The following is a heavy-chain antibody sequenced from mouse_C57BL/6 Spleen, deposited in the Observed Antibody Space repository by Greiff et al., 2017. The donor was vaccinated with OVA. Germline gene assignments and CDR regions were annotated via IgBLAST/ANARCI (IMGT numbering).Heavy chain of an antibody. J-gene: IGHJ4*01. CDR3: ARAVLPYYAMDY. CDR1: GFTFSDYY. V-gene: IGHV5-16*01. D-gene: IGHD2-10*01. CDR2: INYDGSST. Sequence: EVMLVESEGGLVQPGSSMKLSCTASGFTFSDYYMAWVRQVPEKGLEWVANINYDGSSTYYLDSLKSRFIISRDNAKNILYLQMSSLKSEDTATYYCARAVLPYYAMDYWGQGTSVTVSS.